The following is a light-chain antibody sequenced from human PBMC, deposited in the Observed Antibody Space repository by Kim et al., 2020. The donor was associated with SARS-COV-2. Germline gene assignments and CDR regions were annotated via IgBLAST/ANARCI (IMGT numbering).Light chain of an antibody. J-gene: IGKJ2*01. CDR1: QTISNN. V-gene: IGKV3-15*01. CDR3: QQYNKRYT. CDR2: GAS. Sequence: EIMMTQSPATLSVSPGERATLTCRASQTISNNLAGYQQKPGQAPSLIMYGASTRATDIPARFTGSGSGTEFTLTISSLQSEDFAVYYCQQYNKRYTFGQGTKLEI.